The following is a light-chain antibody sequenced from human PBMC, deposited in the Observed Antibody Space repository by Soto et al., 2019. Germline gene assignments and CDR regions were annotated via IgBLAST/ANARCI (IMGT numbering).Light chain of an antibody. V-gene: IGKV3D-15*01. CDR3: QQYNDWPRT. CDR1: QSVSNN. Sequence: EIVMTQSPGTLSLSPGERATLSCRASQSVSNNYLAWYQQKPGQAPRLLIYGASNRATGIPARFSGSGSGTDFTLTISSLQSEDFAVYYCQQYNDWPRTFGQGTKVDI. CDR2: GAS. J-gene: IGKJ1*01.